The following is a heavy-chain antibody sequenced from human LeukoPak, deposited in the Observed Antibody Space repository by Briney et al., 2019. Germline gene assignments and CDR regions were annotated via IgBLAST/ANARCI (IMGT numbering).Heavy chain of an antibody. CDR1: GFTFSSYA. V-gene: IGHV3-23*01. D-gene: IGHD3-3*01. CDR2: ISGGGGGT. Sequence: PGGSLRLPCAASGFTFSSYAMSWVRQAPGKGLEWVSGISGGGGGTYSADSAKGRFTISRDNSKNTLYLQMNSLRAEDTAVYYCARRSDYFDCWGQGTLVTVSS. J-gene: IGHJ4*02. CDR3: ARRSDYFDC.